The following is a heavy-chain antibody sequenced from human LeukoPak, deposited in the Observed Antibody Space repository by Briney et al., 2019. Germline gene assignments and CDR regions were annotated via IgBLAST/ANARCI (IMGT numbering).Heavy chain of an antibody. J-gene: IGHJ4*02. D-gene: IGHD6-6*01. Sequence: PSETLSLTCAVYGGSFSGYYWSWIRQPPGKGLEGIGEINHSGSTNYNPSLKSQVTISVDTYKNQFSLELSSVTAADTAVYYCARGSIAEQVDYWGQGTLVTVSS. V-gene: IGHV4-34*01. CDR3: ARGSIAEQVDY. CDR1: GGSFSGYY. CDR2: INHSGST.